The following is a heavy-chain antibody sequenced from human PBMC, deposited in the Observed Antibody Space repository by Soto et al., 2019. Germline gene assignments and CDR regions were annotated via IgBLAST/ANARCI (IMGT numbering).Heavy chain of an antibody. J-gene: IGHJ3*02. V-gene: IGHV1-8*01. CDR1: GYAYTSYD. CDR3: ARGRPNRRYCSGGSCYRGNFIGAFDI. CDR2: MNPNSGNT. D-gene: IGHD2-15*01. Sequence: ASVKVSCKASGYAYTSYDINWVRQATGQELEWMGWMNPNSGNTGYAQKFQGRVTMTRNTSISTAYMELSSLRSEDTAVYYCARGRPNRRYCSGGSCYRGNFIGAFDIWGQGTMVTVSS.